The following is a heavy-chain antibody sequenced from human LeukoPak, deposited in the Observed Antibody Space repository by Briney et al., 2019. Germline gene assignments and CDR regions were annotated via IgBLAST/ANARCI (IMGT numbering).Heavy chain of an antibody. CDR2: ISSSGSTI. Sequence: QAGGSLRLSCAASGFTFSSYEMNWVRQAQGKGLEWVSYISSSGSTIYYADSVKGRFTISRDNAKNSLYLQMNSLRAEDTAVYYCARDRGSSWSDYYYYYGMDVWGQGTTVTVSS. J-gene: IGHJ6*02. CDR3: ARDRGSSWSDYYYYYGMDV. D-gene: IGHD6-13*01. V-gene: IGHV3-48*03. CDR1: GFTFSSYE.